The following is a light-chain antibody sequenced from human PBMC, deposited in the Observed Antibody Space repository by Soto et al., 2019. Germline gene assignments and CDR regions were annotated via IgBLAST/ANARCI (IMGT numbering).Light chain of an antibody. CDR1: QDIKNY. CDR3: QQYDNLPLT. V-gene: IGKV1-33*01. J-gene: IGKJ4*01. CDR2: DAS. Sequence: DTQMTQSPSSISSSXGDRVTIAXXASQDIKNYLNWYQQKSGKAPRLLIYDASDLETGVPSRFSGSGSGTDFTFTINSLQPEDIATYYCQQYDNLPLTFGGGTKVDIK.